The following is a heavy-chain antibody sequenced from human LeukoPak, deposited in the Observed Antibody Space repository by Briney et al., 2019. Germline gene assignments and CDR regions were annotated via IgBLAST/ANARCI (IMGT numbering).Heavy chain of an antibody. CDR3: ARDRSEWLGDFDY. J-gene: IGHJ4*02. CDR2: ISYDGSNK. CDR1: GFTFSSYA. Sequence: GGSLRLSCAASGFTFSSYAMHWVRQAPGKGLEWVAVISYDGSNKYYADSVKGRFTISRDNSKNTLYLQMNSLRAEDTAVYYCARDRSEWLGDFDYWGQGTLVTVSS. V-gene: IGHV3-30-3*01. D-gene: IGHD6-19*01.